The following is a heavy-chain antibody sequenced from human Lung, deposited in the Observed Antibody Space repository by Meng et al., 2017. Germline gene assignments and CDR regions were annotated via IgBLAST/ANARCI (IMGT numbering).Heavy chain of an antibody. J-gene: IGHJ4*02. Sequence: ASVKVSCKASGYSFTTYYMHWLRQAPGQGLEWMGIINPSGGSTSYAQNFQGRGIMTRNTATRTVYMEQISLRSDDTAVYYCARTASVVRAVSKRGVYYFDDWGQGTLVTVSS. D-gene: IGHD3-10*01. CDR3: ARTASVVRAVSKRGVYYFDD. V-gene: IGHV1-46*01. CDR2: INPSGGST. CDR1: GYSFTTYY.